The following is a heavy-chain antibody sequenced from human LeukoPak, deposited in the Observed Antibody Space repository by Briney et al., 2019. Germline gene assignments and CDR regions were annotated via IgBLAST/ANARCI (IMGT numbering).Heavy chain of an antibody. J-gene: IGHJ2*01. CDR1: GGSIFSYY. CDR2: IYSNGIT. Sequence: SETLSLTCTVSGGSIFSYYWNWIRQPPGKGLEWIGYIYSNGITNYSPSLRSRGTISIATSKNQFSLRLRSVTAADTAIYYCARRAYYDSSGYYPTSGYFDPWGRGTLVTVSS. CDR3: ARRAYYDSSGYYPTSGYFDP. V-gene: IGHV4-4*08. D-gene: IGHD3-22*01.